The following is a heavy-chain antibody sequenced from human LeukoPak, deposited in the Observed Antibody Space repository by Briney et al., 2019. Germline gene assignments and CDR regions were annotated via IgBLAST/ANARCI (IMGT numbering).Heavy chain of an antibody. V-gene: IGHV4-59*08. CDR1: GGSISSCY. J-gene: IGHJ4*02. CDR3: ARSPRDPRGYFEY. D-gene: IGHD5-12*01. Sequence: KTSETLSLTCTVSGGSISSCYWSWIRQPPGKGLEWIGYIYYSGSTNYNPSLKSRVTISVDTSKNQFSLKLSSVTAADTAVYYCARSPRDPRGYFEYWGQGKLVTVSS. CDR2: IYYSGST.